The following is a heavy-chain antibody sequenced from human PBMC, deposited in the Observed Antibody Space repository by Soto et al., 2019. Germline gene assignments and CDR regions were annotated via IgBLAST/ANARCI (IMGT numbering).Heavy chain of an antibody. D-gene: IGHD6-13*01. CDR1: GFTFSSYA. CDR2: ISASGGST. J-gene: IGHJ4*02. Sequence: EVQLLESGGNLVQPGGSLRLSCAASGFTFSSYAMNWVRQTPGKGLEWVSAISASGGSTYYADSVKGRFTISRDNSNDTLYLEMNSLRAEDTAVYYCAKGLGSSSWYRVDYWGQGTLVSVSS. V-gene: IGHV3-23*01. CDR3: AKGLGSSSWYRVDY.